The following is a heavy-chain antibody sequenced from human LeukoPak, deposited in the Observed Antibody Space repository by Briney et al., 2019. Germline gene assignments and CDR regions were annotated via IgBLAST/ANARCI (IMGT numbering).Heavy chain of an antibody. D-gene: IGHD1-26*01. V-gene: IGHV4-4*07. CDR3: ARHAYTWSDYYGSSGEVPGAFDI. J-gene: IGHJ3*02. Sequence: PSETLSFTCTVSGGSISSYYWSWIRQPAGKGLEWIGRIYTSGSTNYNPSLRSRVTISVDTSRNQFSLRLSSVTAADTAVYYCARHAYTWSDYYGSSGEVPGAFDIWGHGTMVTVSS. CDR1: GGSISSYY. CDR2: IYTSGST.